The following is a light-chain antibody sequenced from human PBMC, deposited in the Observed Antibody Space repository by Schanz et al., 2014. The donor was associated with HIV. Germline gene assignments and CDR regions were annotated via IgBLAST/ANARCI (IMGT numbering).Light chain of an antibody. Sequence: DIQMTQSPSTLSASVGDRVTITCRASQSISSWLAWYQQKPGTAPTLLIYKASKLERGVPSRFSGSGSGTVFTLTITCLQPDDYATYYCQQYHSRLTFGQGTRVEVK. V-gene: IGKV1-5*03. CDR1: QSISSW. CDR3: QQYHSRLT. J-gene: IGKJ1*01. CDR2: KAS.